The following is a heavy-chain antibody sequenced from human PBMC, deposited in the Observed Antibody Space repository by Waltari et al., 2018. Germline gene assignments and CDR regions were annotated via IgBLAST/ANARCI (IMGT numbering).Heavy chain of an antibody. V-gene: IGHV4-39*01. CDR3: ARGVVPAAREVGWFDP. Sequence: QLQLQESGPGLVKPSETLSLTCTVSGGSISSSSYYWGWIRQPPGKGLEWIGSIYYSWCPYYYPRLKSRFTMSVDTSTNQFSLNLSSWTAADTAVYYCARGVVPAAREVGWFDPWGQGTLVTVSS. CDR2: IYYSWCP. D-gene: IGHD2-2*01. J-gene: IGHJ5*02. CDR1: GGSISSSSYY.